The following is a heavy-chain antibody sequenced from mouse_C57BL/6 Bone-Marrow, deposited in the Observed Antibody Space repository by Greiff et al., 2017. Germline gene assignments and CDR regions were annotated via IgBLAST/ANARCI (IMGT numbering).Heavy chain of an antibody. V-gene: IGHV1-64*01. J-gene: IGHJ4*01. CDR3: ARERNYDYDDAMDY. D-gene: IGHD2-4*01. Sequence: QVQLQQPGAELVKPGASVKLSCKASGYTFTSYWMHWVKQRPGQGLEWIGMIHPNSGSTNYNEKFKSKATLTVDKSSSTAYMQLSSLTSEDSAVYYCARERNYDYDDAMDYWGQGTSVTVSS. CDR2: IHPNSGST. CDR1: GYTFTSYW.